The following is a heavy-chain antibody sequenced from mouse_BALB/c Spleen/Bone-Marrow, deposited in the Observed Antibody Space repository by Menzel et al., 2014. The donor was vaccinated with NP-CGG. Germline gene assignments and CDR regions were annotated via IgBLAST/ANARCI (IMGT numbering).Heavy chain of an antibody. V-gene: IGHV5-6*02. J-gene: IGHJ2*01. D-gene: IGHD3-2*02. CDR2: ISSGGSST. CDR3: TRRPLQANSYFDC. CDR1: GFTFSSYG. Sequence: EVKLVESGGDLVKPGGSLKLSCVASGFTFSSYGMSWVRQTPDKRLEWVATISSGGSSTYYPASVKGRFTISRDNAKSTLYPQMSSLNSEDTAMYYCTRRPLQANSYFDCWGQGTTLTVSS.